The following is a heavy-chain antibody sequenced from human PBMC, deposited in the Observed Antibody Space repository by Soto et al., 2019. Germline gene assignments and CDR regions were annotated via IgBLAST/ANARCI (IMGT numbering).Heavy chain of an antibody. V-gene: IGHV3-30*18. CDR1: GFSLSSYA. D-gene: IGHD2-15*01. Sequence: QVQLVESGGGVVQPGGSLRLSCATSGFSLSSYAMHWVRQAPGKGLEWVALMSYDETKKHYADSVKGRFTISRDTSKNTLFLQMNNLRVEDTAVYYCAKDRRDGDFMHILVVDFWGQGALVTVSS. CDR2: MSYDETKK. CDR3: AKDRRDGDFMHILVVDF. J-gene: IGHJ4*02.